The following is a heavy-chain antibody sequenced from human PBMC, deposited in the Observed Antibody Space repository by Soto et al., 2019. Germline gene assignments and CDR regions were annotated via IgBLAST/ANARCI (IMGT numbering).Heavy chain of an antibody. J-gene: IGHJ6*02. Sequence: PSETLSLTCTASGGSMITFYWNWFRQAPWQGLEWIGYIYASGSTNYKPSLKSRVAISVDTSKTRFSLNLTSVTAADTAVYYCAIGSGPYYYYGMEVWGQGTTVRVSS. CDR3: AIGSGPYYYYGMEV. CDR1: GGSMITFY. V-gene: IGHV4-59*01. CDR2: IYASGST. D-gene: IGHD3-10*01.